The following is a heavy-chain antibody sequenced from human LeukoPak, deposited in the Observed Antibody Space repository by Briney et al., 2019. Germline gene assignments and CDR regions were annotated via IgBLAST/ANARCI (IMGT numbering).Heavy chain of an antibody. CDR2: INPNSGGT. V-gene: IGHV1-2*02. J-gene: IGHJ4*02. CDR3: ARGLRYSSGRIVGY. Sequence: ASVKVSCKASGCTFTGYYMHWVRQAPGQGLEWMGWINPNSGGTSYAQKFQGRVTMTRDTSISTAYMELSRLRSDDTAVYYCARGLRYSSGRIVGYWGQGTLVTVSS. D-gene: IGHD6-19*01. CDR1: GCTFTGYY.